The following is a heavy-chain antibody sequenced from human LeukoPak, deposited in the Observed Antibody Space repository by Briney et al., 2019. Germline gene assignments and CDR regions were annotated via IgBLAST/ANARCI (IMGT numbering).Heavy chain of an antibody. V-gene: IGHV3-NL1*01. J-gene: IGHJ3*02. CDR1: GFTFSNYG. CDR2: IYSGGST. Sequence: QVQLVESGGGVVQPGRSLRLSCEASGFTFSNYGMHWVRQAPGKGLEWVSVIYSGGSTYYADSVKGRFTISRDNSKNTLYLQMNSLRAEDTAVYYCASDSEYDAFDIWGQGTMVTVSS. CDR3: ASDSEYDAFDI. D-gene: IGHD2-21*02.